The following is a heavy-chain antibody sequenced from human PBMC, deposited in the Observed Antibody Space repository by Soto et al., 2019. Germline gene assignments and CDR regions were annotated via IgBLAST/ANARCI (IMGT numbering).Heavy chain of an antibody. V-gene: IGHV3-30-3*01. J-gene: IGHJ4*02. D-gene: IGHD6-13*01. CDR3: AREGAPVYSSSSYYFDY. CDR1: GFTFSSYA. CDR2: ISYDGSNK. Sequence: QVQLVESGGGVVQPGRSLRLSCAASGFTFSSYAMHWVRQAPGKGLEWVAVISYDGSNKYYADSVKGRFTISRDNSKNTLYLQMNSLRAEDTAVYYCAREGAPVYSSSSYYFDYWGQGTLVTVSS.